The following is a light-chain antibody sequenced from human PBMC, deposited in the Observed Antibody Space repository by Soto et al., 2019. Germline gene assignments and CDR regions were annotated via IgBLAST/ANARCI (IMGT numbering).Light chain of an antibody. CDR3: SSYTANTVT. V-gene: IGLV2-14*01. J-gene: IGLJ2*01. CDR1: SGNF. Sequence: QSWLSLPASISGSLGHSVIIPSTGSSGNFVSWYQQHPGKAPKLIIYEVSDRPSGVSDRFSGYRSGNTASLTISGLRAEDEADFFCSSYTANTVTFGGGTKVTVL. CDR2: EVS.